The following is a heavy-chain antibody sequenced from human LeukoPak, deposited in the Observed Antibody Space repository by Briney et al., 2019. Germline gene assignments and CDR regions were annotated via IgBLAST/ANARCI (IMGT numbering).Heavy chain of an antibody. J-gene: IGHJ4*02. V-gene: IGHV3-48*03. CDR3: ARVTVTYDY. D-gene: IGHD4-17*01. Sequence: PGGSLRLSCAASGFTFSTYEMNWVRQAPGKGLEWVSYISGSGRTIYYADSVKGRFTISRDNAKKSLYLQMNSLRDEDTAVYYCARVTVTYDYWGQGTLVTVSS. CDR2: ISGSGRTI. CDR1: GFTFSTYE.